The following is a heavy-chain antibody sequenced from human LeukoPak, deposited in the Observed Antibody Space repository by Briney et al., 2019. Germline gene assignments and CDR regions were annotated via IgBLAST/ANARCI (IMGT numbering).Heavy chain of an antibody. CDR3: ACSSSPYYYYYYMDV. CDR1: GGPISSGSYY. V-gene: IGHV4-61*02. Sequence: SETLSLTCTVSGGPISSGSYYWSWIRQPAGKGLEWIGRIYTSGSTNYNPSLKSRVTISVDTSKNQFSLKLSSVTAADTAVYYCACSSSPYYYYYYMDVWGKGTTVTVSS. D-gene: IGHD6-6*01. CDR2: IYTSGST. J-gene: IGHJ6*03.